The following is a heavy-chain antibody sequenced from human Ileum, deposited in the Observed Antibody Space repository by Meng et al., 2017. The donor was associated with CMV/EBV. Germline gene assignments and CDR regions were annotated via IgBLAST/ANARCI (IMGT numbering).Heavy chain of an antibody. CDR3: ARRYCSSTSCYAFEY. Sequence: SEFTFSSYSMNWVRQAPGKGLEWVSSISSSSSYIYYADSVKGRFTISRDNAKNSLYLQMNSRRAEDTAVYYCARRYCSSTSCYAFEYWGQGNLVTVSS. J-gene: IGHJ4*02. D-gene: IGHD2-2*01. CDR2: ISSSSSYI. CDR1: EFTFSSYS. V-gene: IGHV3-21*01.